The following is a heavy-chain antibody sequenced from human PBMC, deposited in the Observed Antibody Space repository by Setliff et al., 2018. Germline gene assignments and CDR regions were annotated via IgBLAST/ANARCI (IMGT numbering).Heavy chain of an antibody. D-gene: IGHD3-3*01. CDR2: INHSGST. CDR3: ARVPNFWSGYLDY. V-gene: IGHV4-34*01. Sequence: SETLSLTCAAYGGSFSGYYWSWIRQPPGKGLEWIGEINHSGSTNYNPSLKSRVTISVDTSKNQFSLKLSSVTAADTAVYYCARVPNFWSGYLDYWGQGTLVTVSS. CDR1: GGSFSGYY. J-gene: IGHJ4*02.